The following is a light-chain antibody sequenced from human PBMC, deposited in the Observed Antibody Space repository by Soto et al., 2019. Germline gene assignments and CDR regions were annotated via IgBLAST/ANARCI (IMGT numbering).Light chain of an antibody. CDR1: RRGVGAYNL. CDR3: SAYTARSPLV. J-gene: IGLJ3*02. Sequence: QSALTQPASVSGSAGQSITISCSGTRRGVGAYNLVSWYQQHPGTAPKLIIYEVRNRPSGISSRFSGSRSGNTASLTISGLQPEDAGDYYCSAYTARSPLVFGGGTTVTV. CDR2: EVR. V-gene: IGLV2-14*01.